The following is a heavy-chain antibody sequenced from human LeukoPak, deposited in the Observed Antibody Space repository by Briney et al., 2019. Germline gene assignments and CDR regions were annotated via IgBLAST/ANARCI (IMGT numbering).Heavy chain of an antibody. CDR3: ARGFLLVSASLGY. Sequence: GASVKVSCKASGYTFTGYYMHWVRQAPGQGLEWMGWINPNSGGTNYAQKFQGRVTMTRDTSISTAYMELSRLRSDDTAVYYCARGFLLVSASLGYWGQGTLVTVSS. D-gene: IGHD6-13*01. V-gene: IGHV1-2*02. J-gene: IGHJ4*02. CDR2: INPNSGGT. CDR1: GYTFTGYY.